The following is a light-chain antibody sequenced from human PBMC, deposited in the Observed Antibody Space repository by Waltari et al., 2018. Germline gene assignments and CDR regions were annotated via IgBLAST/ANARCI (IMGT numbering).Light chain of an antibody. CDR3: QSVDSTGSYVV. J-gene: IGLJ2*01. CDR1: ALPTRY. CDR2: KDS. V-gene: IGLV3-25*03. Sequence: SDDLTQPPSVSVSPGQTARITCSGDALPTRYAYWYQQKPGQAPVLMLFKDSGRPPGIPERFSGSSSGTMGTLTISGVQAEDEADYYCQSVDSTGSYVVFGGGTKLTVL.